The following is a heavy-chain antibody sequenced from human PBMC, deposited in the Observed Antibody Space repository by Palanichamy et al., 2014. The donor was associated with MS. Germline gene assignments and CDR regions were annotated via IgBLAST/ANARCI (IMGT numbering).Heavy chain of an antibody. V-gene: IGHV3-21*01. CDR2: ISSSSSYI. CDR3: ARPSGGGNYYFDY. CDR1: GFTFSSYS. J-gene: IGHJ4*02. D-gene: IGHD3-16*01. Sequence: EVQLVEVWGRAWSSLGGPVRLSCAASGFTFSSYSMNWVRQAPGRGLEWVSSISSSSSYIYYADSVKGRFTISRDNAKNSLYLQMNSLRAEDTAVYYCARPSGGGNYYFDYWGQGTLVTVSS.